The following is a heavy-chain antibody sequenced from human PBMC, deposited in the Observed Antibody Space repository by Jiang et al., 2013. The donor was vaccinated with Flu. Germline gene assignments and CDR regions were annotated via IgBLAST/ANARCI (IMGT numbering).Heavy chain of an antibody. D-gene: IGHD3-9*01. CDR2: ISAYNGNT. CDR3: AREVSFDWQRDATDY. Sequence: SVKVSCKASGYTFTSYGISWVRQAPGQGLEWMGWISAYNGNTNYAQKLQGRVTMTTDTSTSTAYMELRSLRSDDTAVYYCAREVSFDWQRDATDYWGQGTLVTVSS. CDR1: GYTFTSYG. V-gene: IGHV1-18*01. J-gene: IGHJ4*02.